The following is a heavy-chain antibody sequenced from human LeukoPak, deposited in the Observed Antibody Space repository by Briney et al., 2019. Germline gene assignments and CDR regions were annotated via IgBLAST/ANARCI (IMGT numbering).Heavy chain of an antibody. Sequence: PGGSLRLSCAASGFTFSSYGMHWVRQAPGKGLEWVAVISYDGSNKYYADSVKGRFTISRDNSKNTLYLQMNSLRSDDTAVYYCARVATSEQWLVYYFDYWGQGTLVTVSS. J-gene: IGHJ4*02. CDR2: ISYDGSNK. CDR1: GFTFSSYG. V-gene: IGHV3-30*03. CDR3: ARVATSEQWLVYYFDY. D-gene: IGHD6-19*01.